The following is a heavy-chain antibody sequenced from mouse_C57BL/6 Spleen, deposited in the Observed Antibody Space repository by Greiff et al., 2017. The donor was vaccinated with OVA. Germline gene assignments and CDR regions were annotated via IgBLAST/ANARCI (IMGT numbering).Heavy chain of an antibody. CDR1: GYTFTSYW. D-gene: IGHD1-1*01. CDR2: IDPSDSET. J-gene: IGHJ1*03. Sequence: QVQLKQPGAELVRPGSSVKLSCKASGYTFTSYWMHWVKQRPIQGLEWIGNIDPSDSETHYNQKFKDKATLTVDKSSSTAYMQLSSLTSEDSAVYYCARRVSSPFDVWGTGTTVTVSS. V-gene: IGHV1-52*01. CDR3: ARRVSSPFDV.